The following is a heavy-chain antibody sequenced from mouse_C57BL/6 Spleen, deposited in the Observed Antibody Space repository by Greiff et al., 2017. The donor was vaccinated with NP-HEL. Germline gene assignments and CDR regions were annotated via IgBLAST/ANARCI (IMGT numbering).Heavy chain of an antibody. J-gene: IGHJ2*01. V-gene: IGHV1-22*01. CDR2: INPNNGGT. CDR3: AKGAYDGYFDY. Sequence: EVKLKQSGPELVKPGASVKMSCKASGYTFTDYNMHWVKQSHGKSLEWIGYINPNNGGTSYNQKFKGKATLTVNKSSSTAYMELRSLTSEDSAVYYCAKGAYDGYFDYWGQGTTLTVSS. CDR1: GYTFTDYN. D-gene: IGHD2-3*01.